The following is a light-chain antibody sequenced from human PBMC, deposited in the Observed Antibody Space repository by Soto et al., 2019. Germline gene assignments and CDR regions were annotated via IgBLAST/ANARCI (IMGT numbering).Light chain of an antibody. Sequence: DIVMTQSPLSLPVTPGEPASISCRSSQSLLHRDGYTYLDWYLQKPGQSPQLLIYLTSIRASGVPDRFSGSGSGTDFTLRISRVEAEDVGVYYCMQTLKFWTFGQGTKVDI. V-gene: IGKV2-28*01. CDR2: LTS. CDR1: QSLLHRDGYTY. J-gene: IGKJ1*01. CDR3: MQTLKFWT.